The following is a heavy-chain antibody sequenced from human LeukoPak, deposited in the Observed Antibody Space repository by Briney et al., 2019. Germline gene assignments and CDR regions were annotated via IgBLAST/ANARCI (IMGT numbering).Heavy chain of an antibody. V-gene: IGHV3-15*01. J-gene: IGHJ4*02. CDR2: IKSKTDGGTT. CDR3: TMMGGYSSSWYWYYFNY. CDR1: GFTFSNAW. D-gene: IGHD6-13*01. Sequence: GGSLRLSCAASGFTFSNAWMSWVRQAPGKGLEWVGRIKSKTDGGTTDYAAPVKGRFTISRDDSENTLYLQMNSLKTEDTAVYYCTMMGGYSSSWYWYYFNYWGQGTLVTVSS.